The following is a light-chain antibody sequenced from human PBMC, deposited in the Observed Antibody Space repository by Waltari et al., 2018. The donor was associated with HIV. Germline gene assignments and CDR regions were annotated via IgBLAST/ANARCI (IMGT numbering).Light chain of an antibody. J-gene: IGLJ1*01. CDR2: RSD. Sequence: QSVLTQPPSASGTPGQRVTISCSGSDSNIGNNNVYWYQQLPGTAPKLLIPRSDQRPSGVPDRFSGSKSGTSASLAISGLRSEDEADYYCSTWDDILIGHVFGSGTKVTVL. CDR3: STWDDILIGHV. CDR1: DSNIGNNN. V-gene: IGLV1-47*01.